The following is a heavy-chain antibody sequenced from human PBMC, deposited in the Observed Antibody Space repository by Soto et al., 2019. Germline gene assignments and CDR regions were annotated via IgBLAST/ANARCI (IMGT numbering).Heavy chain of an antibody. D-gene: IGHD2-8*01. CDR1: VFTFISYG. CDR2: ISYDGSNK. J-gene: IGHJ4*02. CDR3: AKDIIMVYDGGPA. Sequence: GGSXRLACSASVFTFISYGIHWVRHAPGKGLEWVAVISYDGSNKYYADSVKGRFTISRDNSKNTLYLQMNSLRAEDTAVYYCAKDIIMVYDGGPAWGQATLVTVSS. V-gene: IGHV3-30*18.